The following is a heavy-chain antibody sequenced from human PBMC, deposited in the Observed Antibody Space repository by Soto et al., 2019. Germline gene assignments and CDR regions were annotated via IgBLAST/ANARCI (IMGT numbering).Heavy chain of an antibody. J-gene: IGHJ6*03. CDR2: ISGSGGST. V-gene: IGHV3-23*01. CDR3: XXXXXXXXASXDTNYMDV. CDR1: GFTFSSYA. Sequence: EVQLLESGGGLVQPGGSLRLSCAASGFTFSSYAMSWVRQAPGKGLEWVSAISGSGGSTYYADSVKGRFTISRDNSKNTLYLXXXSXXXXDXAXXXXXXXXXXXXASXDTNYMDVWGKGTTVTVSS. D-gene: IGHD5-18*01.